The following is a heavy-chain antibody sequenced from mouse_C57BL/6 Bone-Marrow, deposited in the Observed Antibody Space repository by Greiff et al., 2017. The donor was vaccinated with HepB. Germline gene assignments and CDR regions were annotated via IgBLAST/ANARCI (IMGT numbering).Heavy chain of an antibody. D-gene: IGHD1-1*01. CDR3: ARSITTVVPYFDY. CDR2: IYPRDGST. J-gene: IGHJ2*01. CDR1: GYTFTSYD. V-gene: IGHV1-85*01. Sequence: VQLQQSGPELVKPGASVKLSCKASGYTFTSYDINWVKQRPGQGLEWIGWIYPRDGSTKYNEKFKGKATLTVDTSSSTAYMELHSLTSEDSAVYFCARSITTVVPYFDYWGQGTTLTVSS.